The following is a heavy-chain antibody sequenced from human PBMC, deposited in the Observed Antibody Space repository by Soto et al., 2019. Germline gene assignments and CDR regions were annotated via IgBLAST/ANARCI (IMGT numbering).Heavy chain of an antibody. D-gene: IGHD3-10*01. Sequence: EVPLVESGGGLIQPGGSLRLSCAASGFTVSSNYMSWVRQAPGKGLEWVSVIYSGGSTYYADSVKGRFTISRDNSKNTLYLQMSSLGAEDTAVYYCAGWLYGSGSGGVVNWFDPWGQGTLVTVSS. J-gene: IGHJ5*02. V-gene: IGHV3-53*01. CDR3: AGWLYGSGSGGVVNWFDP. CDR2: IYSGGST. CDR1: GFTVSSNY.